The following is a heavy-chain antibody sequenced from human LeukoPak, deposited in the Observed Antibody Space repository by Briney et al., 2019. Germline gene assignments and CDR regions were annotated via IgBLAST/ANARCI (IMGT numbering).Heavy chain of an antibody. Sequence: GGSLRLSCGASGFXVSNNYMSWVRQAPGKGLEWVSVIYSGGSTYYADSVKGRFTISRENSRNTLYLQMNSLRAEGTAVYFCARRVAHNWFDPWGQGTLVTVSS. V-gene: IGHV3-53*01. CDR1: GFXVSNNY. CDR2: IYSGGST. J-gene: IGHJ5*02. CDR3: ARRVAHNWFDP.